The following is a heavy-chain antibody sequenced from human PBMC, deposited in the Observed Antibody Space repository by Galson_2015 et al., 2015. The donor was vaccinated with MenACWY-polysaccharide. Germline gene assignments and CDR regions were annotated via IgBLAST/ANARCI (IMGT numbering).Heavy chain of an antibody. Sequence: SLRLSCAASGFTFSDHYMDWVRQAPGKGLEWVGRSRNKINSYITEYAASVKGRFTISRDDSKNSLDLQMNSLKTEDTAVYYSTSRHSGRSDYWGQGTLVTVSS. D-gene: IGHD1-26*01. CDR2: SRNKINSYIT. CDR3: TSRHSGRSDY. J-gene: IGHJ4*02. V-gene: IGHV3-72*01. CDR1: GFTFSDHY.